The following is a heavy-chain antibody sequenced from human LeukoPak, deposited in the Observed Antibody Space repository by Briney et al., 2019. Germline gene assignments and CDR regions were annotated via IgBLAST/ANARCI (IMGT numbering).Heavy chain of an antibody. CDR3: ARGTYYYDSSGYLSFDY. Sequence: GGSLRLPCAASGFTFSSYDMHWVRQATGKGLEWVSAIGTAGDTYYPGSVKGRFTISRENAKNSLYLQMNSLRAGDTAVYYCARGTYYYDSSGYLSFDYWGQGTLVTVSS. V-gene: IGHV3-13*01. CDR2: IGTAGDT. CDR1: GFTFSSYD. J-gene: IGHJ4*02. D-gene: IGHD3-22*01.